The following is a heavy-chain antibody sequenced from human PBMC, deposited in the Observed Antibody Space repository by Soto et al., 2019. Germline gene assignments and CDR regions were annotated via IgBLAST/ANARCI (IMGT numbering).Heavy chain of an antibody. V-gene: IGHV1-69*02. Sequence: ASVKVSCKASGGTFSSYPISWVRQAPGQGLEWMGRIIPILGIANYAQKFQGRVTITADKSTSTAYMELSSLRSEDTAVYYCAIRGGCSGGSCQSYYYYYMDVWGKGTTVTVSS. J-gene: IGHJ6*03. CDR1: GGTFSSYP. CDR3: AIRGGCSGGSCQSYYYYYMDV. CDR2: IIPILGIA. D-gene: IGHD2-15*01.